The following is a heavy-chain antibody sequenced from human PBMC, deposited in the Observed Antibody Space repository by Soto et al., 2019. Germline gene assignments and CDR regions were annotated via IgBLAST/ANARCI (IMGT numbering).Heavy chain of an antibody. CDR2: ISYDGSNK. CDR1: GFTFSSYG. Sequence: PGGSLRLSCAASGFTFSSYGMHWVRQAPGKGLEWVAVISYDGSNKYYADSVKGRFTISRDNSKNTLYLQMNSLRAEDTAVYYCAKDRVLGYCCCGSCYGEAFSIWGQGTMVTVSS. CDR3: AKDRVLGYCCCGSCYGEAFSI. J-gene: IGHJ3*02. D-gene: IGHD2-15*01. V-gene: IGHV3-30*18.